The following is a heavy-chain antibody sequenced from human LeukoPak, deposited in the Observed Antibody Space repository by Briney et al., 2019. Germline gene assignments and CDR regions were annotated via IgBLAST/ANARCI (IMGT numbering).Heavy chain of an antibody. CDR2: IYYSGST. D-gene: IGHD3-9*01. J-gene: IGHJ4*02. CDR3: ARKDGDW. Sequence: SETLSLTCAVYGGSFSDYYWSWIRQPPGRGLEWIGYIYYSGSTNYNPSLKSRVTISLDTSKNQVSLRLSSVTAADTAVYYCARKDGDWWGQGTLATVSS. CDR1: GGSFSDYY. V-gene: IGHV4-59*08.